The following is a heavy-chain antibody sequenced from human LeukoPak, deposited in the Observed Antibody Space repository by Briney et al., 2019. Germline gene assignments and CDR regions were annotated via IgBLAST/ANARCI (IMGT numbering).Heavy chain of an antibody. Sequence: SETLSLTCTVSGGSISSYYWSWIRQPPGKGLEWIGYIYTSGSTNYNPSLKSRVTISVDTSKNQFSLKLSSVTAADTAVYYCARGGYLAHYWGQGTLVTVSS. CDR1: GGSISSYY. D-gene: IGHD3-22*01. CDR2: IYTSGST. V-gene: IGHV4-4*09. J-gene: IGHJ4*02. CDR3: ARGGYLAHY.